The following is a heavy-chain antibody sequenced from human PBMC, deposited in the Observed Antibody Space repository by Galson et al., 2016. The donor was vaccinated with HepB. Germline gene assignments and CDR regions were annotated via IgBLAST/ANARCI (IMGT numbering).Heavy chain of an antibody. Sequence: SLRLSCAASGFTVSSNYMSWVRQAPGKGLEWVSVVYSGGSTYYADSVKGRFTLSRDHYKNTLYLQMNSLRAEDTAIYYCSVELLQYFDFWGQGTLVTVSS. D-gene: IGHD5-24*01. CDR2: VYSGGST. J-gene: IGHJ4*02. CDR1: GFTVSSNY. CDR3: SVELLQYFDF. V-gene: IGHV3-53*01.